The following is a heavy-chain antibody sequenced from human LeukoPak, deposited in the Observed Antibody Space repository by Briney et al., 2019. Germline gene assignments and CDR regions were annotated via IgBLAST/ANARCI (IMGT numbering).Heavy chain of an antibody. V-gene: IGHV4-59*01. CDR1: GGSISSYY. D-gene: IGHD2-2*01. J-gene: IGHJ6*03. CDR3: AKDDLLSSKNMDV. Sequence: SETLSLTCTVSGGSISSYYWSWIRQPPGKGLEWIGYIYYSGSTNYNPSLKSRVTISVDTSKNQFSLKLSSVTAADTAVYYCAKDDLLSSKNMDVWGKGTTVTVSS. CDR2: IYYSGST.